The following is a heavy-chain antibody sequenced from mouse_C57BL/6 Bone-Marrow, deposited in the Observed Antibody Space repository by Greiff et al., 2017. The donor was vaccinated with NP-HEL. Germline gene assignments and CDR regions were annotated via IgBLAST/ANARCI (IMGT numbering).Heavy chain of an antibody. CDR3: ARWLRHYFDD. V-gene: IGHV1-82*01. J-gene: IGHJ2*01. CDR1: GYAFSSSW. CDR2: IYPGDGDT. D-gene: IGHD2-2*01. Sequence: QVQLQQSGPELVKPGASVKISCKASGYAFSSSWMNWVKQRPGKGLEWIGRIYPGDGDTNYNGKFKGKATLTADKSSSTAYMQLSSLTSEDSAVYFCARWLRHYFDDWGQGTTLTVSS.